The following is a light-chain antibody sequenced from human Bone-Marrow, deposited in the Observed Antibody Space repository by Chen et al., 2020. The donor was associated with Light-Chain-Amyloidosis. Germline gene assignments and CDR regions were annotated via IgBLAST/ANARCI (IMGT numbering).Light chain of an antibody. CDR1: RSDVGGYNY. CDR3: SSYTSSSTVV. Sequence: QSALTQPASVSGSPGQSITISCTGTRSDVGGYNYVPWYQQHSGKAPKLMIYDVSNRPSGVSNRFSGSKSGNTASLTISGLQAADEADYYCSSYTSSSTVVFGGGTKLTVL. CDR2: DVS. J-gene: IGLJ2*01. V-gene: IGLV2-14*03.